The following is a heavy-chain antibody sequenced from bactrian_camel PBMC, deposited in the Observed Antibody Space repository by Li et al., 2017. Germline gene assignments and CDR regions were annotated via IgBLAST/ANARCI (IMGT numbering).Heavy chain of an antibody. V-gene: IGHV3S36*01. Sequence: DVQLVESGGGSVQAGGSLRLSCAISGRSNENYFLAWFRQPPGKEREGVAGLYTSTGATIYAESVKGRFTISQDATKDTVHLQMTQLRPEDTAMYHCAASGGQLGRWCYEFPVNWVSWLYNWGQGTQVTVS. CDR1: GRSNENYF. CDR3: AASGGQLGRWCYEFPVNWVSWLYN. J-gene: IGHJ4*01. D-gene: IGHD3*01. CDR2: LYTSTGAT.